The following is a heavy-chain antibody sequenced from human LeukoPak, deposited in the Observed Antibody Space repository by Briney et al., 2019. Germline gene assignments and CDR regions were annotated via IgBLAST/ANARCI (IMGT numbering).Heavy chain of an antibody. Sequence: GGSLRLSCVASGFTFSTYTMNWVRQAPGKGPEWVSSISSTSFYIYYADSVKGRFAISRDNAKNSLYLQMNSLGAEDTAVYYCARVADYDDSSGYYPLDYWGQGTLVTVSS. D-gene: IGHD3-22*01. V-gene: IGHV3-21*01. J-gene: IGHJ4*02. CDR3: ARVADYDDSSGYYPLDY. CDR2: ISSTSFYI. CDR1: GFTFSTYT.